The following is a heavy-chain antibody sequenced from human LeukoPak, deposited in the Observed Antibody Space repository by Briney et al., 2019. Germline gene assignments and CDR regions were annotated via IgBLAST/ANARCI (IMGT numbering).Heavy chain of an antibody. D-gene: IGHD5-12*01. CDR3: ARDRIVATTDYYYYYGMDV. CDR1: GGTFSSYA. Sequence: GATVKVSCKASGGTFSSYAISWVRQAPGQGLEWMGGIIPIFGTANYAQKFQGRVTITADESTSTAYMELSSLRSEDTAVYYCARDRIVATTDYYYYYGMDVWGQGTTVTVSS. J-gene: IGHJ6*02. V-gene: IGHV1-69*13. CDR2: IIPIFGTA.